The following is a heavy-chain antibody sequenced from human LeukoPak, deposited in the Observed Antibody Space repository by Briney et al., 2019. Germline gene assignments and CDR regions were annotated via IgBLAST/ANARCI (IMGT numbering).Heavy chain of an antibody. CDR1: GYTFTSYG. CDR3: ARVPPGYSYVYYFDY. Sequence: ASVKVSCKASGYTFTSYGISWVRQAPGQGLEWMGWISAYNGNTNYAQKLQGRVTMTTDTSTSTAYMELRSLRSDDTAVYYCARVPPGYSYVYYFDYWGQGTLVTVSS. V-gene: IGHV1-18*01. CDR2: ISAYNGNT. J-gene: IGHJ4*02. D-gene: IGHD5-18*01.